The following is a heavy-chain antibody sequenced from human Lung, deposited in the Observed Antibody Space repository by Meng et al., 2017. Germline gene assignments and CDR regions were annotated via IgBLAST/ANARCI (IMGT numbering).Heavy chain of an antibody. Sequence: QVQLQGPGPGLVKPPQTLSLTCTVSGGSISSSNYYWSWIRQPPGKGLEWSGHIYNSGSTYYNPSLKSRITISVDTSKNQFSLKLSSVTAADTAVYYCARGQKGYFDLWGRGTLVIVSS. V-gene: IGHV4-30-4*01. J-gene: IGHJ2*01. CDR2: IYNSGST. CDR1: GGSISSSNYY. CDR3: ARGQKGYFDL.